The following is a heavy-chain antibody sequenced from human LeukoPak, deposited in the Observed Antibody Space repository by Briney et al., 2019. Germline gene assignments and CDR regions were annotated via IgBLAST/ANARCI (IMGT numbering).Heavy chain of an antibody. Sequence: GESLKISCKGSGYSFTSYWISWVRQMPGKGLEWMGRIDPSDSYTNYSPSFQGHVTISADKSISTAYLQWTSLKASDTALYSWGGHGVLRYFDWSHGQDENWFDPWGQGTLVTVPS. J-gene: IGHJ5*02. CDR1: GYSFTSYW. D-gene: IGHD3-9*01. CDR3: GGHGVLRYFDWSHGQDENWFDP. CDR2: IDPSDSYT. V-gene: IGHV5-10-1*01.